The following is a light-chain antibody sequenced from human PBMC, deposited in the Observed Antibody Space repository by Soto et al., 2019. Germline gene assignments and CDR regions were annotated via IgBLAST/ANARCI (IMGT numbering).Light chain of an antibody. J-gene: IGLJ1*01. CDR2: DVT. CDR3: SSYTTTRTLEV. V-gene: IGLV2-14*03. Sequence: QSALTQPASVSGSPGQSITISCTGTSHDIGGYNYVSWYQQHPDKAPKLLIYDVTNRPSGISNRFSGSKSGNTASLAISGLQAEDEADYYCSSYTTTRTLEVFGTGTQLTVL. CDR1: SHDIGGYNY.